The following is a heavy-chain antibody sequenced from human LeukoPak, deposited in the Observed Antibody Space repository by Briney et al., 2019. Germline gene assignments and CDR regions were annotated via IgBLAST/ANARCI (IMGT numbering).Heavy chain of an antibody. CDR3: AREFRHGGNGDI. V-gene: IGHV4-59*01. Sequence: SETLSLTCTVSGDSISPYHWSWLRQPPGKGLEWIGYIHYSGSTNYNPSLKSRVTMSVDTSKNQFSLKLSSVTAADTAVYYCAREFRHGGNGDIWGQGTLVTVSS. CDR2: IHYSGST. D-gene: IGHD4-23*01. CDR1: GDSISPYH. J-gene: IGHJ3*02.